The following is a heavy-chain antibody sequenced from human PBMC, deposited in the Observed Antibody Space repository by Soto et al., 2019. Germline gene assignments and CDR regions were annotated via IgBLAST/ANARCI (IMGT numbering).Heavy chain of an antibody. CDR2: ISAYNGNT. Sequence: ASVKVSCKASGYTFTSYGISCVRQAPGQGLEWMGWISAYNGNTNYAQKLQGRVTMTTDTSTSTAYMELRSLRSDDTAVYYCAIFLPGIAVAGTKDNWFDPWGQGTLVTVSS. J-gene: IGHJ5*02. CDR1: GYTFTSYG. V-gene: IGHV1-18*01. CDR3: AIFLPGIAVAGTKDNWFDP. D-gene: IGHD6-19*01.